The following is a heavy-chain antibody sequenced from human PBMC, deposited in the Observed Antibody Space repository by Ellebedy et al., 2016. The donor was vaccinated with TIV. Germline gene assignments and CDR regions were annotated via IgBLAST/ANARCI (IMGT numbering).Heavy chain of an antibody. J-gene: IGHJ6*03. D-gene: IGHD2-2*01. CDR3: ARDRLSEVLNGGLGVNQLLAPYYMDV. CDR2: IIPIFGSA. Sequence: SVKVSCXASGGTFSSYAISWVRQAPGQGLEWMGGIIPIFGSANYAQKFQGRVTIIVDESTSTAYMELRSLRSEDTAVYYCARDRLSEVLNGGLGVNQLLAPYYMDVWGKGTTVTVSS. CDR1: GGTFSSYA. V-gene: IGHV1-69*13.